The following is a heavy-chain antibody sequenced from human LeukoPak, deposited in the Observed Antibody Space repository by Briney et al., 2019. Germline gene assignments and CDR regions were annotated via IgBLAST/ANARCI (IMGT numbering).Heavy chain of an antibody. J-gene: IGHJ5*02. CDR2: IDPKSGDT. V-gene: IGHV1-8*01. CDR3: ARNNWFDP. Sequence: ASVNVSCKSSGYTLTSYDIIWVRQATGQGLEYMGLIDPKSGDTGYAQKYQGRVTMTRNTSISTAYMERRSLRAEDTAVYLCARNNWFDPWRQGTLVTVSS. CDR1: GYTLTSYD.